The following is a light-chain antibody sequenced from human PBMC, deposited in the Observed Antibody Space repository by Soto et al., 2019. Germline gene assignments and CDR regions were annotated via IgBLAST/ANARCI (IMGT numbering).Light chain of an antibody. V-gene: IGLV7-43*01. CDR2: TTG. CDR3: LLYYGGTYV. J-gene: IGLJ1*01. Sequence: QAVVTQEPSLTVSPGWTVTLTCASSTGAVTSGNYPSWFQQKPGQAPRALIYTTGNKHSWTPARFSGSLLGGKAALTLSGVQPEDEAEYYCLLYYGGTYVFGTGTRSPS. CDR1: TGAVTSGNY.